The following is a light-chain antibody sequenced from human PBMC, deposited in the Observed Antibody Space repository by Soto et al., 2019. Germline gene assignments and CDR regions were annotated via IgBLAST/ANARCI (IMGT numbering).Light chain of an antibody. Sequence: QSVLTQPASVSGSPGQSITISCTGTSSDVGGYNYVSWYQQHPGKAPKLMIYDVSDRPSGVSNRFSGSKSGNTASLTISGLQADDEDDYYCSSYTRSSTVVFGGGTKLTVL. CDR3: SSYTRSSTVV. V-gene: IGLV2-14*01. CDR2: DVS. J-gene: IGLJ2*01. CDR1: SSDVGGYNY.